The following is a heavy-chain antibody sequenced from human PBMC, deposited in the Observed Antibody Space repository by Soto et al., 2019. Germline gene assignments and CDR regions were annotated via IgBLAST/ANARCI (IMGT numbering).Heavy chain of an antibody. Sequence: QVQLVESGGGVVQPGRSLRLSCAASGFTFNNFGIHWVRQAPGKGLEWVAVIWYDGSNKFYADSVKGRFTISRDNSKNTLYLQMNSLRADDTAVYYCARAPVLYSGTYYFDYWGQGTLVTVSS. J-gene: IGHJ4*02. D-gene: IGHD1-26*01. CDR1: GFTFNNFG. V-gene: IGHV3-33*01. CDR3: ARAPVLYSGTYYFDY. CDR2: IWYDGSNK.